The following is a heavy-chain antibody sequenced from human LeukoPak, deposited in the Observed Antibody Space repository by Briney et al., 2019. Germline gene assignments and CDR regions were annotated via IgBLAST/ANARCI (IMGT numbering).Heavy chain of an antibody. V-gene: IGHV1-69*04. Sequence: GASVKVSCKASGGTFSSYAISWVRQAPGQGLEWMGRIIPILGIANYAQKFQGRVTITADKSTSTAYMELSSLRSEDTAVYYCARERGPITMIVVVITHFSGLFDYWGQGTLVTVSP. D-gene: IGHD3-22*01. CDR3: ARERGPITMIVVVITHFSGLFDY. J-gene: IGHJ4*02. CDR1: GGTFSSYA. CDR2: IIPILGIA.